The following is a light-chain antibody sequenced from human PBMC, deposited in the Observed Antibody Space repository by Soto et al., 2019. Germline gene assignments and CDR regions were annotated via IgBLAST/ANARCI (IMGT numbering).Light chain of an antibody. V-gene: IGLV2-11*01. CDR3: CSYAGTYNFWV. Sequence: QSALNQPRSVSGSPGQSVTISCTGTNSDIGGYNYVSWYQQHPGKAPKVIIYDVSRRPSGVPDRFSGSKSGNTASLTISGLQAEDEADYYCCSYAGTYNFWVFGGGTKLTVL. J-gene: IGLJ3*02. CDR1: NSDIGGYNY. CDR2: DVS.